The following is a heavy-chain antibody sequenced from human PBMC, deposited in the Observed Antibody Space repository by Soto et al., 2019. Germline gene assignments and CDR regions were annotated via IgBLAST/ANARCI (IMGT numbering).Heavy chain of an antibody. Sequence: SETLSLTCTVSGGSISPYYWSWIRQPPQKGLEWIGYIYYRGNTDYNPSFKSRVTISLDTSKNQFSLRLSSVPAADTAVYYCGTHPGYYDVLTVYPTYYFASWAQGALVPV. CDR2: IYYRGNT. CDR3: GTHPGYYDVLTVYPTYYFAS. D-gene: IGHD3-9*01. CDR1: GGSISPYY. V-gene: IGHV4-59*08. J-gene: IGHJ4*02.